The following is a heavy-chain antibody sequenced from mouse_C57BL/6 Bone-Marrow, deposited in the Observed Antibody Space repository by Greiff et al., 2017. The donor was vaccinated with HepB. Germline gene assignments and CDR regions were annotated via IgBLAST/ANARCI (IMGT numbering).Heavy chain of an antibody. CDR2: ISDGGSYT. CDR1: GFTFSSYA. V-gene: IGHV5-4*01. Sequence: EVQRVESGGGLVKPGGSLKISCAASGFTFSSYAMSWVRQTPEKRLEWVATISDGGSYTYYPDNVKGRFTISRDNAKNNLYLQMSHLKSEDPAMYYCARDERYCGIEFAYWGQRALVTVSA. D-gene: IGHD1-1*01. CDR3: ARDERYCGIEFAY. J-gene: IGHJ3*01.